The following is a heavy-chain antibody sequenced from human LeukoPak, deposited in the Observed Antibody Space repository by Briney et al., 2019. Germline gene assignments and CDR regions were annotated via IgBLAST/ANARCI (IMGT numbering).Heavy chain of an antibody. J-gene: IGHJ4*02. CDR1: GYTFTSYY. CDR2: INPNNGGT. CDR3: ARPGIAAAGPTF. V-gene: IGHV1-2*06. D-gene: IGHD6-13*01. Sequence: ASVKVSCKASGYTFTSYYMHWVRQAPGQGLEWMGRINPNNGGTNYAQKFQGRVTMTRDTSISTAYMELSRLRSDDTAVYYCARPGIAAAGPTFWGQGTLVTVSS.